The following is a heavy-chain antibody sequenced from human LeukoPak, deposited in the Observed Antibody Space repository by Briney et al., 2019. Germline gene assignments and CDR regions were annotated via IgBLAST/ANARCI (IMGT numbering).Heavy chain of an antibody. Sequence: GGSLRLSCAASGFSFSSYDMNWVRQAPGKGLEWVSFIRSSADTVYYTDSVKGRFTISRDNAKNSLYLQMNSLRAEDTAVYYCARDSQFNSLDIWGQGTMVTVSS. CDR1: GFSFSSYD. CDR3: ARDSQFNSLDI. V-gene: IGHV3-48*03. J-gene: IGHJ3*02. CDR2: IRSSADTV. D-gene: IGHD1-1*01.